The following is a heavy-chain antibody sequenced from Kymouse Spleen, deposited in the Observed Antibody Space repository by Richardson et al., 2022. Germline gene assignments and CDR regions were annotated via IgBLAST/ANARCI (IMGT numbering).Heavy chain of an antibody. CDR1: GGSFSGYY. Sequence: QVQLQQWGAGLLKPSETLSLTCAVYGGSFSGYYWSWIRQPPGKGLEWIGEINHSGSTNYNPSLKSRVTISVDTSKNQFSLKLSSVTAADTAVYYCAREGCSSGCYFDYWGQGTLVTVSS. CDR2: INHSGST. J-gene: IGHJ4*02. V-gene: IGHV4-34*01. D-gene: IGHD6-19*01. CDR3: AREGCSSGCYFDY.